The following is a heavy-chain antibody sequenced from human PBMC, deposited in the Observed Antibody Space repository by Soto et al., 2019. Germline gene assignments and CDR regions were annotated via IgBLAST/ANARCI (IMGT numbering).Heavy chain of an antibody. Sequence: GGSLRLSCTASGFTFSDSWVTWVRQAPGKGLEWVARIKPDESEKKYADSVKGRFSISRDNAKNSMYLQMDSLRGEDTAVYYCVRGGSNYASWGQGTLVTVSS. CDR3: VRGGSNYAS. D-gene: IGHD4-4*01. V-gene: IGHV3-7*01. J-gene: IGHJ5*02. CDR2: IKPDESEK. CDR1: GFTFSDSW.